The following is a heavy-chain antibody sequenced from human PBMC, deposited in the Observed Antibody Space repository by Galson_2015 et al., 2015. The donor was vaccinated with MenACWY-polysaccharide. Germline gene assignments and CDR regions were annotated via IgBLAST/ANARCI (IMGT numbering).Heavy chain of an antibody. CDR3: ARDPSGTISSYLDN. J-gene: IGHJ4*02. V-gene: IGHV3-11*01. CDR1: GFTFSDYY. D-gene: IGHD6-19*01. Sequence: SLRLSCAASGFTFSDYYMHWLRQAPGKGLAWVSYISDSGSAIYFADSVKGRFIISRDNAKNSLYLQMNSLRAEDTAVYFCARDPSGTISSYLDNWGQGILVTVSS. CDR2: ISDSGSAI.